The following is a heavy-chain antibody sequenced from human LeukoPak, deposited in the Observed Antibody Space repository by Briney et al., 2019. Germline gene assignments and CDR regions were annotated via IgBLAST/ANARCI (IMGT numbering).Heavy chain of an antibody. CDR3: ARASPASYGDFDI. CDR1: GFTFSSYW. D-gene: IGHD4-17*01. Sequence: PGGSLRLSCAASGFTFSSYWMHWVRQGPGKGLVWVSRIKTDGSSTNYADSVKGRFTISRDNAKDTLYLQMNSLRVEDTAVHYCARASPASYGDFDIWGQGTMVTVSS. CDR2: IKTDGSST. V-gene: IGHV3-74*01. J-gene: IGHJ3*02.